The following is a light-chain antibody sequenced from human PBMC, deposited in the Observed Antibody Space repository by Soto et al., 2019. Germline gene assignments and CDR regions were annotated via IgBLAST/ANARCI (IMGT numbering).Light chain of an antibody. V-gene: IGLV2-11*01. CDR3: SPYAGSYTYVV. CDR2: DVT. Sequence: QSALTQPRSVSGSPGQSVTISCTGTSSDVGYYNYVSWYQQHPGKAPKLMINDVTNRPSGVPDRFSGSKSGNTASLTISGLQAEDEADYYCSPYAGSYTYVVFGGGTKLTVL. J-gene: IGLJ2*01. CDR1: SSDVGYYNY.